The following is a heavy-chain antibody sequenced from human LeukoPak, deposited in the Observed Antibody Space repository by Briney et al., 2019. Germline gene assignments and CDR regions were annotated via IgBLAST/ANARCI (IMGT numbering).Heavy chain of an antibody. J-gene: IGHJ4*02. CDR2: IFYTGST. CDR3: ASHQLLSTPTFDY. D-gene: IGHD2-2*01. Sequence: SETLSLTCTVSGGSISSYYWSWLRQPPGKGLEWLGYIFYTGSTNYSPSLKSRITISVDTSKNQFSLKLSSLTAADTAVYYCASHQLLSTPTFDYWGQGTLVTVSS. V-gene: IGHV4-59*01. CDR1: GGSISSYY.